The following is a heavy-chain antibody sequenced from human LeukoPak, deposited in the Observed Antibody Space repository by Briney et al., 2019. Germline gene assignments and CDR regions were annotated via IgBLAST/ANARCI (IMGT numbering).Heavy chain of an antibody. V-gene: IGHV4-61*02. D-gene: IGHD1-14*01. CDR2: FYTSGST. Sequence: NPSETLSLTCTVSGGSISSGTYYWSWIRQPAGKGLEWIGRFYTSGSTNYNPSLKSRVTISVDTSKNQFSLKLSSVTAADTAVYYRARRGSRINRLDAFDIWGQGTMVTVSS. CDR1: GGSISSGTYY. J-gene: IGHJ3*02. CDR3: ARRGSRINRLDAFDI.